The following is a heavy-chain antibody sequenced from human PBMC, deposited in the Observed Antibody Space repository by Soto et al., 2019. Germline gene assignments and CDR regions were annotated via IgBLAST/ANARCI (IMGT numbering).Heavy chain of an antibody. CDR3: ARVQRTMVRGELYYYYGMDV. CDR2: INHSGST. Sequence: PSETLSLTCAVYGGSFSGYYWSWIRQPPGKGLEWIGEINHSGSTNYNPSLKSRVTISVDKSKNQFSLKLSSVTAADTAVYYCARVQRTMVRGELYYYYGMDVWGQGTTVTVSS. V-gene: IGHV4-34*01. J-gene: IGHJ6*02. D-gene: IGHD3-10*01. CDR1: GGSFSGYY.